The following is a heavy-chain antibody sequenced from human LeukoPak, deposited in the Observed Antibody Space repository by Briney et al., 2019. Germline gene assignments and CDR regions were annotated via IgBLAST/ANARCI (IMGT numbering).Heavy chain of an antibody. D-gene: IGHD2-2*01. Sequence: GGSLRLSCAASGFTFSNAWMSWVRQAPGKGLEWVGRIKSKTDGGTTDYAAPVKGRFTISRDDSKNTLYLQMNSLKTEDTAVCYCTTADGSRGYYYGMDVWGQGTTVTVSS. CDR2: IKSKTDGGTT. CDR3: TTADGSRGYYYGMDV. V-gene: IGHV3-15*01. CDR1: GFTFSNAW. J-gene: IGHJ6*02.